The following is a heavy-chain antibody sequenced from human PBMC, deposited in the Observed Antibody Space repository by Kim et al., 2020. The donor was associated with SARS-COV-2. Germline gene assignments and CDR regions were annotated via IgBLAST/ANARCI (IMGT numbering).Heavy chain of an antibody. D-gene: IGHD2-21*02. V-gene: IGHV1-46*01. Sequence: QKFQGRVTMTRDTSTSTVYMELSSLRAEDTAVYYCARDSSVVTASNWFDPWGQGTLVTVSS. CDR3: ARDSSVVTASNWFDP. J-gene: IGHJ5*02.